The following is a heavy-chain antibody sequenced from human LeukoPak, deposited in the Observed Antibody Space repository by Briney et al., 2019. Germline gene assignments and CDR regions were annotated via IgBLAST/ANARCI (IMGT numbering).Heavy chain of an antibody. D-gene: IGHD3-16*01. CDR2: IYYIGNT. Sequence: SSETLSLTSTVSGYSISSTNYYWGWIRQPPGAGLEWIGRIYYIGNTYYNPSLKSRVTISVDTSKHQLSLKLTSVTAADTAVYYCARPITFGEVRLPWIFWGPGTLVTVSS. J-gene: IGHJ4*02. V-gene: IGHV4-39*01. CDR3: ARPITFGEVRLPWIF. CDR1: GYSISSTNYY.